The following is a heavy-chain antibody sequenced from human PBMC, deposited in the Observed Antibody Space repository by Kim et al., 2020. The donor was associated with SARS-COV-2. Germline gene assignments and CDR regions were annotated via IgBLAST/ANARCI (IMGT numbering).Heavy chain of an antibody. V-gene: IGHV5-51*01. CDR1: GYSFTNHF. Sequence: GESLKISCKTSGYSFTNHFIGWVRQMPGKGLEWMGVIFPSDSDTRYNPSFQGQVIISADKSISTAYLQWSSLKASDTAMYYCARHAYQGGSYNNWFALWGQGTLVTVSS. CDR3: ARHAYQGGSYNNWFAL. D-gene: IGHD3-10*01. J-gene: IGHJ5*02. CDR2: IFPSDSDT.